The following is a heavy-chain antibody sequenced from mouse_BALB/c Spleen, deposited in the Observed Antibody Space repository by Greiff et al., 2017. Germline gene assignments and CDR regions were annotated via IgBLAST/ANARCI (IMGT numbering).Heavy chain of an antibody. CDR1: GFTFSNYW. CDR3: TRSYGSSYWYFDV. V-gene: IGHV6-6*02. CDR2: IRLKSNNYAT. Sequence: EVKLMESGGGLVQPGGSMKLSCVASGFTFSNYWMNWVRQSPEKGLEWVAEIRLKSNNYATHYAESVKGRFTISRDDSKSSVYLQMNNLRAEDTGIYYCTRSYGSSYWYFDVWGAGTTVTVSS. D-gene: IGHD1-1*01. J-gene: IGHJ1*01.